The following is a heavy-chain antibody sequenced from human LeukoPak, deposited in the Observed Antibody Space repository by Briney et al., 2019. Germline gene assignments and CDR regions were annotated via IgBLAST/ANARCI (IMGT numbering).Heavy chain of an antibody. D-gene: IGHD3-16*02. CDR1: GGSISSSSYY. V-gene: IGHV4-39*01. CDR3: ARHFSAPLRRLGELSLDFFDY. J-gene: IGHJ4*02. Sequence: SETLSLTCTVSGGSISSSSYYWGWIRQPPGKGLEWIGSIYYSGSTYYNPSLKSRVTISVDTSKNQFSLKLSSVTAADTAVYYCARHFSAPLRRLGELSLDFFDYWGQGTLVTVSS. CDR2: IYYSGST.